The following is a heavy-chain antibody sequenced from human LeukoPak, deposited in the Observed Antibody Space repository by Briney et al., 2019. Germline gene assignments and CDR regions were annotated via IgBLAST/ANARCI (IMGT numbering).Heavy chain of an antibody. J-gene: IGHJ4*02. Sequence: GGPLRLSCAASGFTFSSYAMSWVRQAPGKGLEWVSAMSGSGGSTYYADSVKGRFTISRDNSKNTLYLQMNSLRVEDTVVYYCAKDLGSYGPGTGFDYWGQGTLVTVSS. V-gene: IGHV3-23*01. CDR3: AKDLGSYGPGTGFDY. D-gene: IGHD5-18*01. CDR2: MSGSGGST. CDR1: GFTFSSYA.